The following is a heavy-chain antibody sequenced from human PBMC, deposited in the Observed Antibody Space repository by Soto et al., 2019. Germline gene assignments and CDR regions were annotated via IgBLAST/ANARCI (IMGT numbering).Heavy chain of an antibody. D-gene: IGHD3-22*01. Sequence: EVQLLESGGGLVQPGGSLRLSCAASGFTFSSYAMSWVRQAPGKGLEWVSAISGSGGSTYYADSVKGRFTISRDNSKNKLYLQMNSLRAEDTAVYYCAKDRYYDSSGYYPHPLDYWGQGTLVTVSS. CDR2: ISGSGGST. CDR1: GFTFSSYA. CDR3: AKDRYYDSSGYYPHPLDY. J-gene: IGHJ4*02. V-gene: IGHV3-23*01.